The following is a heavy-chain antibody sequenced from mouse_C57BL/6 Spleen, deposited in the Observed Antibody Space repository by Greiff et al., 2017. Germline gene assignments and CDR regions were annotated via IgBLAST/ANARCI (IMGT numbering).Heavy chain of an antibody. CDR2: INPNNGGT. CDR1: GYTFTDYY. Sequence: VQLQQSGPELVKPGASVKITCKASGYTFTDYYMNWVKQSHGKSLEWIGDINPNNGGTSYNQKFKGKATLTVDTSSSTAYMDLRSLTSEDSAVYYCARGGYYGSSPAWFAYWGQGTLVTVSA. D-gene: IGHD1-1*01. CDR3: ARGGYYGSSPAWFAY. V-gene: IGHV1-26*01. J-gene: IGHJ3*01.